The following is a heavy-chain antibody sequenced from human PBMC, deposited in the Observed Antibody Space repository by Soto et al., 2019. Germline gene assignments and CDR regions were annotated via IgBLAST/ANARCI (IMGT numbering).Heavy chain of an antibody. CDR3: VKNSGWFNT. CDR2: IDGSGGIT. V-gene: IGHV3-23*01. Sequence: QLLQSGGGLVQPGGSLTLSCAASGLNFGTTDMSWVRQAPGEGLEWVSTIDGSGGITYYADSVKGRFTISRDNSRHTLYLQMNSLRGDDTALYYCVKNSGWFNTWGQGALVTVSS. CDR1: GLNFGTTD. D-gene: IGHD3-10*01. J-gene: IGHJ5*02.